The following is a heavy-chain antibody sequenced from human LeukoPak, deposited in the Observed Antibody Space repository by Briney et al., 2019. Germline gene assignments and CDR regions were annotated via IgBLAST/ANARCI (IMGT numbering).Heavy chain of an antibody. Sequence: GGSQRLSCAASGFTFSSYWMSWVRQAPGKGLEWVANIKQDGSEKYYVDSVKGRFTISRDNAKNSLYLQMNSLRAEDTAVYYCARGGYCSGGSCYPLGSWGQGTLVTVSS. CDR2: IKQDGSEK. CDR1: GFTFSSYW. D-gene: IGHD2-15*01. CDR3: ARGGYCSGGSCYPLGS. V-gene: IGHV3-7*01. J-gene: IGHJ5*02.